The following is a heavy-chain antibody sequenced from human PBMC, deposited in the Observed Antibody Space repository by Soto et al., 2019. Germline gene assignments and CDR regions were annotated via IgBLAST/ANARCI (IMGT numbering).Heavy chain of an antibody. Sequence: ASVKVSCKASGYTFTSYDINWVRQATGQGLEWMGWMNPNSGNTGYAQKFQGRVTMTRNTSISTAYMELSSLRSEDTAVYYCARDLFYDFWSGLNYYGMDVWGQGTTVTVSS. J-gene: IGHJ6*02. D-gene: IGHD3-3*01. CDR2: MNPNSGNT. CDR3: ARDLFYDFWSGLNYYGMDV. V-gene: IGHV1-8*01. CDR1: GYTFTSYD.